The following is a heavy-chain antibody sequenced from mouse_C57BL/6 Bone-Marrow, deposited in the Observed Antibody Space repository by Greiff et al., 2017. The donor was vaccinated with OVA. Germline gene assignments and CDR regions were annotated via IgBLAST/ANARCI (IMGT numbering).Heavy chain of an antibody. D-gene: IGHD2-3*01. CDR3: ARSDGYYFDY. CDR2: IDPSDSYT. Sequence: QVQLKESGAELVMPGASVKLSCKASGYTFTSYWMHWVKQRPGQGLEWIGEIDPSDSYTNYNQKFKGKSTLTVDKSSSTAYMQLSSLTSEDSAVYYCARSDGYYFDYWGQGTTLTVSS. CDR1: GYTFTSYW. V-gene: IGHV1-69*01. J-gene: IGHJ2*01.